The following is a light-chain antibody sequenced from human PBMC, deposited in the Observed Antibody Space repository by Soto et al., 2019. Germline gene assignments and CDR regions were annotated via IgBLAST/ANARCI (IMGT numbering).Light chain of an antibody. CDR1: QSVSSN. Sequence: EIVMTQSPATLSVSPWERATLSCRVSQSVSSNLAWYQQKPGQAPRLLIYGASTRATGIPARFSGSGSGTDFTLTISRLQSEDFAVYYCQQYDSSPQTFGQGTKVDIK. V-gene: IGKV3-15*01. J-gene: IGKJ1*01. CDR2: GAS. CDR3: QQYDSSPQT.